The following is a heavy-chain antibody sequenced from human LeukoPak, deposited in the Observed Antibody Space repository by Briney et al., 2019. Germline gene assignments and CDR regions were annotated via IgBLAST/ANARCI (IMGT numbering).Heavy chain of an antibody. CDR2: IYYSGST. V-gene: IGHV4-59*01. D-gene: IGHD3-3*01. CDR1: GGSISSYY. Sequence: SETLSLTCTVSGGSISSYYWSWIRQPPGKGLEWIGYIYYSGSTNYNPSLKSRVTISVDTSKNQFSLKLSSVTAADTAVYYCARARITIFGVVTADAFDIRGQGTMVTVSS. CDR3: ARARITIFGVVTADAFDI. J-gene: IGHJ3*02.